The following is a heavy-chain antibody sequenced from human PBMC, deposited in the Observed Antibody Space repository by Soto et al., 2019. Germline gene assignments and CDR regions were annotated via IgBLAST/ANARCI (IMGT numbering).Heavy chain of an antibody. V-gene: IGHV1-8*01. J-gene: IGHJ5*02. CDR3: ARGRGGYRRNWFGP. Sequence: ASVKVSCKASGYTFTRYDLNWVRQATGQGLEWRGWMNPNSGNRGYAHKLQGRVTMTRNTGMGTGYMELSSLLSEDTAVYYRARGRGGYRRNWFGPWGQGTLVTVSS. D-gene: IGHD6-13*01. CDR2: MNPNSGNR. CDR1: GYTFTRYD.